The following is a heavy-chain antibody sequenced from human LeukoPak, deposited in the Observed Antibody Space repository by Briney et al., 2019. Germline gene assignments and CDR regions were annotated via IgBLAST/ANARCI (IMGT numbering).Heavy chain of an antibody. CDR3: ARALNPLPGTYYFDY. Sequence: PWETLSLTCTVSGASINSHYWSWIRQPAGKGLEWIGRIYISESTNYNSSLQSRVTMSVDTSKNQFSLKLTSVTAADTAVYYCARALNPLPGTYYFDYWGQGTLVTVSS. D-gene: IGHD2-15*01. CDR2: IYISEST. CDR1: GASINSHY. J-gene: IGHJ4*02. V-gene: IGHV4-4*07.